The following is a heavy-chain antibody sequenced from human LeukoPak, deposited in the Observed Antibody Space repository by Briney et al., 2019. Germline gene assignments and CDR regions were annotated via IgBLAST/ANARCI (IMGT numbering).Heavy chain of an antibody. CDR3: ASETDTTMRD. D-gene: IGHD5-18*01. V-gene: IGHV3-53*01. CDR1: GFTFSDYY. CDR2: IYVDGST. J-gene: IGHJ4*02. Sequence: GGSLRLSCAASGFTFSDYYMSWIRQAPGKGLEWVSVIYVDGSTYYADTVKGRFTISRDNSKNTLFLQMNSLRADDTAVYYCASETDTTMRDWGQGTLVTVSS.